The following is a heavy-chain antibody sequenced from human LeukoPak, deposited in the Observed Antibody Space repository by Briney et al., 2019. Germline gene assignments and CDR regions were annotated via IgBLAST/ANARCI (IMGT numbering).Heavy chain of an antibody. V-gene: IGHV1-2*02. CDR1: GYTLTSYF. J-gene: IGHJ4*02. Sequence: ASVKVSCKASGYTLTSYFMHWVRQAPGQGLEWMGWINPNSGGTNYAQKFQGRVTMTRDTSISTAYMELSRLRSDDTAVYYCARTEEDIVVMVAATFDYWGQGTLVTVSS. D-gene: IGHD2-15*01. CDR3: ARTEEDIVVMVAATFDY. CDR2: INPNSGGT.